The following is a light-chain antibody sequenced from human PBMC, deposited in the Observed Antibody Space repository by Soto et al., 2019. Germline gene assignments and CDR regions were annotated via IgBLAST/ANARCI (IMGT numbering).Light chain of an antibody. Sequence: QSVLTQPASVSGSPGQSITISCTGTSSDIGGYNYVSWYQQHPGKATKLMIYDVSNRPSGVSNRLSGSKSGNTASLTISVLQAEDEADYYCSSYTSSSTAYVFGTGTKVTVL. J-gene: IGLJ1*01. CDR2: DVS. CDR1: SSDIGGYNY. CDR3: SSYTSSSTAYV. V-gene: IGLV2-14*01.